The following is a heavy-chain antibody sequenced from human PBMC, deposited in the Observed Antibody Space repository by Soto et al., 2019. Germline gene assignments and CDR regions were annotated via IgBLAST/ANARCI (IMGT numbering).Heavy chain of an antibody. J-gene: IGHJ4*02. CDR3: ARDTYYDILTGYYRREFDN. Sequence: QVQLQQWGAGLLKPSETLSLTCAVYGGSFSGYYWSWIRQPPGKGLEWIGEINHSGSTNYNPSLKSRVTISVDTSKNQFSLKLSSVTAADTAVYYCARDTYYDILTGYYRREFDNWGQGTLVTVSS. CDR2: INHSGST. CDR1: GGSFSGYY. V-gene: IGHV4-34*01. D-gene: IGHD3-9*01.